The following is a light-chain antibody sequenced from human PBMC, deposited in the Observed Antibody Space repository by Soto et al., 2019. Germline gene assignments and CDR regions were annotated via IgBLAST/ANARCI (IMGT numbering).Light chain of an antibody. CDR1: SGHSSYA. CDR3: QTWGTGSWV. V-gene: IGLV4-69*01. J-gene: IGLJ3*02. Sequence: QTVVTQSPSASASLGASVKLTCTLSSGHSSYAIAWHQQQPEKGPRYLMKLSSDGSHSKGDGIPDRFSGSSSGAERYLTISSLQSEDEADYYCQTWGTGSWVFGGGTKLTVL. CDR2: LSSDGSH.